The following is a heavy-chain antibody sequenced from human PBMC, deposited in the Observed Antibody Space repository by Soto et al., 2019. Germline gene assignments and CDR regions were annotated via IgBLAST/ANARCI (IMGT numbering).Heavy chain of an antibody. J-gene: IGHJ5*01. D-gene: IGHD6-19*01. CDR1: GYTFTSYY. V-gene: IGHV1-46*01. CDR2: INPSGGST. CDR3: ARDQSPGEQWVVNGNLFAS. Sequence: ASVKVSCKASGYTFTSYYMHWVRQAPGQGLEWMGIINPSGGSTSYAQKFQGRVTMTRDTSTSTVYMELSSLRSEDTAVYYCARDQSPGEQWVVNGNLFASWHDGILVTAPQ.